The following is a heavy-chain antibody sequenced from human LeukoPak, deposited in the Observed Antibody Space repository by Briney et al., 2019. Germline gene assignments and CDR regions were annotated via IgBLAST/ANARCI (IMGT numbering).Heavy chain of an antibody. V-gene: IGHV7-4-1*01. J-gene: IGHJ4*02. Sequence: ASVKVSCKASGYTFTRNTVNWVRQAPGQGLEWMGWVNTNTGNPTYAQGFTGRFVFSSDTSVSTAYLQIGSLKAEDTAVYYCVTNFDSSGYFGYWGQGTLVTVSS. CDR1: GYTFTRNT. D-gene: IGHD3-22*01. CDR2: VNTNTGNP. CDR3: VTNFDSSGYFGY.